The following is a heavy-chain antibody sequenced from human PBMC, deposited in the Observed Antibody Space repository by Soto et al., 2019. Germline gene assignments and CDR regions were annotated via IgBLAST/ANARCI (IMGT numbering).Heavy chain of an antibody. CDR1: GGSISSYY. J-gene: IGHJ4*02. CDR3: ARLWFGEPVDY. Sequence: QVQLQESGPGLVKPSETLSLTCTVSGGSISSYYWSWIRQPPGKGLEWIGYIYYSGSTNYNPSLKRLVTISVDTSKNQFSLKLSSVTAADTAVYYCARLWFGEPVDYWGQGTLVTVSS. CDR2: IYYSGST. V-gene: IGHV4-59*08. D-gene: IGHD3-10*01.